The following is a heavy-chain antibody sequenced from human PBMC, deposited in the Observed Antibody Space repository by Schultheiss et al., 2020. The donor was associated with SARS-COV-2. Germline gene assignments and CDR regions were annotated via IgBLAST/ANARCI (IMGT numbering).Heavy chain of an antibody. CDR3: ARDQSSSSLDY. Sequence: GGSLRLSCAASGFTFSSYAMSWVRQAPGKGLEWVSTISGSGGSTYHADSVKGRFTISRDNSKNTLYLQMNSLRAEDTAVYYCARDQSSSSLDYWGQGTLVTVSS. CDR2: ISGSGGST. V-gene: IGHV3-23*01. CDR1: GFTFSSYA. D-gene: IGHD6-6*01. J-gene: IGHJ4*02.